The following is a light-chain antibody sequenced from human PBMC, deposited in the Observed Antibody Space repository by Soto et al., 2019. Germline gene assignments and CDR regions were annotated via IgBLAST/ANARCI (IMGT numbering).Light chain of an antibody. V-gene: IGKV4-1*01. CDR1: QSVLYRSNSKNY. Sequence: DIVMTQSPDSLAVSLGERATINCKSSQSVLYRSNSKNYLAWYQQKPGQPPKLLIYWAANRESGVPNRFSGSGSGTDFTLTISSLQAEDVAVYYCQHYYSSPPTFGQGTKVEIK. CDR2: WAA. J-gene: IGKJ1*01. CDR3: QHYYSSPPT.